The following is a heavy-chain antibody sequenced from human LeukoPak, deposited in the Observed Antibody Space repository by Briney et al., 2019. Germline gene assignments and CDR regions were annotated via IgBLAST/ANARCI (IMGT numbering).Heavy chain of an antibody. J-gene: IGHJ4*02. CDR1: GFTFSAHA. V-gene: IGHV3-23*01. CDR2: ISGDGGTT. CDR3: ANQYPG. Sequence: GGSLRLFRAASGFTFSAHAMSWVRQAPGKGLDWVSAISGDGGTTYYADSVKGRFTISRDNSKNTLYLQMNSLRAEDTAVYYCANQYPGWGQGTLVTVSS. D-gene: IGHD4-11*01.